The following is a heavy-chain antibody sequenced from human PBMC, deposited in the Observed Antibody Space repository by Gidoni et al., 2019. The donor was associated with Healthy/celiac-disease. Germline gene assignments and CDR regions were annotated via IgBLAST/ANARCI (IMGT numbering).Heavy chain of an antibody. V-gene: IGHV3-48*03. CDR2: ISSSGSTI. D-gene: IGHD1-26*01. J-gene: IGHJ4*02. CDR3: ASWAGATSFDY. CDR1: GFTFSSYE. Sequence: EVQLVESGGGWVRPGGSLRLSCAASGFTFSSYEMHWVRQAPGKGLELVSSISSSGSTIYHADSVKGRFTISRDNAKNSLYLQMTSLRAEDTAVYYCASWAGATSFDYWGQGTLVTVSS.